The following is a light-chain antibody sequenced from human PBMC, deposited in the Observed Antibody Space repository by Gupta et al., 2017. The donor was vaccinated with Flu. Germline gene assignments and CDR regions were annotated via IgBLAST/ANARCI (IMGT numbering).Light chain of an antibody. Sequence: EQSFSVSPGGTVTLTCGLSSGSVSTSYYPSWYQQTPGQAPRTLIYNTNSRSSGVPDRFSGPIPGNKAALTITGAQAEDESDYYCVLYMGSGIWVFGGGTKLTVL. CDR1: SGSVSTSYY. CDR3: VLYMGSGIWV. J-gene: IGLJ3*02. CDR2: NTN. V-gene: IGLV8-61*01.